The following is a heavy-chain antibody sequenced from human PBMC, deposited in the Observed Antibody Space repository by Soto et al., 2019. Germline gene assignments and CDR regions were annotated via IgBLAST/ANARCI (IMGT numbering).Heavy chain of an antibody. J-gene: IGHJ4*02. CDR2: SRNRADNYAT. V-gene: IGHV3-72*01. D-gene: IGHD3-10*01. CDR3: VLWGRGIINY. CDR1: GITFSDHD. Sequence: EVQLVESGGGLVQPGGSLRLSCAISGITFSDHDIDWVRQAPGKGLEWLGRSRNRADNYATDYAASVKGRFTFSRDDSKSSLSLQMRSLKTGDTAIYNCVLWGRGIINYWGQGTLVTVSS.